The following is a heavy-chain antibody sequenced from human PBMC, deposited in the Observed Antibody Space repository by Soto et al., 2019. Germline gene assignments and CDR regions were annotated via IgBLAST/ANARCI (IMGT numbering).Heavy chain of an antibody. CDR1: GYTFANYG. CDR2: ISAYNGNT. CDR3: ARGTRGRYHVGLDY. Sequence: QVQLVQSGVEVREAGASVEVSCKASGYTFANYGISWVRQAPGQGLEWMGWISAYNGNTDYAQKYQDRVTMTTDTSSSTAYMELRSLRSDVTAVYYGARGTRGRYHVGLDYWGQGSLVTVSS. J-gene: IGHJ4*01. V-gene: IGHV1-18*01. D-gene: IGHD1-26*01.